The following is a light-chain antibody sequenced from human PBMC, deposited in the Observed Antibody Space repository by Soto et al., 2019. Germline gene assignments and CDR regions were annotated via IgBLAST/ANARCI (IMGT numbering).Light chain of an antibody. CDR2: AAS. CDR3: QQYDSFSVT. CDR1: QGISSY. Sequence: AIRMTQSPSSFSASTGDRVTITCLASQGISSYLAWYQQKPGKAPKLLIYAASTLQSGVPSRFSGSGSGTEFTLTISSLQPDDFATYYCQQYDSFSVTFGQGTKVDI. V-gene: IGKV1-8*01. J-gene: IGKJ1*01.